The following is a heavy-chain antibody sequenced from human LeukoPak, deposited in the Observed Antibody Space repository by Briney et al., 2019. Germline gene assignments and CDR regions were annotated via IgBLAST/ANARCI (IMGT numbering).Heavy chain of an antibody. CDR1: GGSFSGYY. Sequence: NPSETLSLTCAVYGGSFSGYYWSWIRQPPGKGLEWIGEINHSGSTNYNPSLKSRVTISVDTSKNQFSLKLSSVTAADTAVYYCARGFVVYSCSWLEFAQIYYYYGMDVWGQGTTVTVSS. CDR2: INHSGST. V-gene: IGHV4-34*01. J-gene: IGHJ6*02. CDR3: ARGFVVYSCSWLEFAQIYYYYGMDV. D-gene: IGHD6-13*01.